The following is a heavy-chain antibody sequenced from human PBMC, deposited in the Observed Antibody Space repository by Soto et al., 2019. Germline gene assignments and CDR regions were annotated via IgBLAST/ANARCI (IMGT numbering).Heavy chain of an antibody. D-gene: IGHD3-16*01. CDR3: VPRRSTTLGGGDAFAI. CDR1: GFTFSTYW. J-gene: IGHJ3*02. V-gene: IGHV3-74*01. CDR2: INSDGSST. Sequence: EVQLVESGGDLVQPGGSLRLSCAASGFTFSTYWMHWVRQVPGKGLVWVSRINSDGSSTRYADSVKGRFTISRDNAKNTLYLQMNSLTAEDTAVYYCVPRRSTTLGGGDAFAIWGQGTMVTVSS.